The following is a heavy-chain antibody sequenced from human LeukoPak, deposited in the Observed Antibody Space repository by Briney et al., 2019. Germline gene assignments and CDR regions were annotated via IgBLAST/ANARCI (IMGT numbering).Heavy chain of an antibody. CDR3: TTLLWGTCSGGTCYSASDV. CDR1: GSTFSNAW. Sequence: GGSLRLSCAASGSTFSNAWMSWVRQAPGRGLEWVGRVKSKTDGGTTDYPASVKGRFTISRDDAKNTLYLQMNSLKTEDTAVYYCTTLLWGTCSGGTCYSASDVWGQGTTVIVS. CDR2: VKSKTDGGTT. J-gene: IGHJ6*02. D-gene: IGHD2-15*01. V-gene: IGHV3-15*01.